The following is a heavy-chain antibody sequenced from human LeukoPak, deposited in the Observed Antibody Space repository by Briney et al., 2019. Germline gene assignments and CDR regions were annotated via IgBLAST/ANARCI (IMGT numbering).Heavy chain of an antibody. CDR1: GFTFSSYT. J-gene: IGHJ3*02. Sequence: GGSLRLSCAASGFTFSSYTMKWVRQAQGKGLEWISYISSSSNVEVAYADSVKGRFTISRDNAKNSLYLQMNSLRDDDTAVYYCAREGYYGALDIWGQGTMVTVSS. CDR3: AREGYYGALDI. CDR2: ISSSSNVEV. D-gene: IGHD3-10*01. V-gene: IGHV3-48*02.